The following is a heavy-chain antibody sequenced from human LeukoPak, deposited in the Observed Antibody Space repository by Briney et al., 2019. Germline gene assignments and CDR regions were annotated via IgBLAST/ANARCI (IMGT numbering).Heavy chain of an antibody. V-gene: IGHV4-39*01. CDR3: ASLTGYSSSWPPWCVD. D-gene: IGHD6-13*01. CDR2: IYYSGST. J-gene: IGHJ4*02. Sequence: PSETLSLTCTVSGGSISSTSYYWGWIRQPPGKGLEWIGSIYYSGSTYYNPSLKSRVTISVDTSKNQFSLKLSSVTAADTAVYYCASLTGYSSSWPPWCVDWGQGTLVTVSS. CDR1: GGSISSTSYY.